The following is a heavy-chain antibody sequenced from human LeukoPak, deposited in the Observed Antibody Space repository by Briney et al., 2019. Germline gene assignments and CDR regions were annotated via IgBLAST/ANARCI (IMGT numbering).Heavy chain of an antibody. CDR3: SRGQLWLRGEGSGLDY. J-gene: IGHJ4*02. CDR1: GFTVSSNY. V-gene: IGHV3-49*04. Sequence: GGSLRLSCSASGFTVSSNYMRWVRQAPGKGRELVGFIKSKPYGGTTEYAASVKARFTISREDSKSLAYLQMNSLKTEDKAVYYCSRGQLWLRGEGSGLDYWGQGTLVTVSS. CDR2: IKSKPYGGTT. D-gene: IGHD5-18*01.